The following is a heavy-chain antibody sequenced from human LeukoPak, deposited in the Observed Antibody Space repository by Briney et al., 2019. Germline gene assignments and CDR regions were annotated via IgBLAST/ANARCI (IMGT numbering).Heavy chain of an antibody. CDR1: GFTFDDYA. CDR3: AKGPYFDY. V-gene: IGHV3-9*01. J-gene: IGHJ4*02. CDR2: ISWNSGSR. Sequence: PGGSLRLSCAASGFTFDDYAMPWVRQAPGKGLEWVSGISWNSGSRGYADSVKGRFTISRDNATNSLYLQMNSLRAEDTALYYCAKGPYFDYWGEGTLVTVSS.